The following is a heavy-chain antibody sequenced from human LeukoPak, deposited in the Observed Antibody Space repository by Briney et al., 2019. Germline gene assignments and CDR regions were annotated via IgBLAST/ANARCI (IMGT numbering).Heavy chain of an antibody. CDR3: ASSNLAYCGGDCYSAFDY. CDR1: GGTFSSYA. J-gene: IGHJ4*02. V-gene: IGHV1-69*05. D-gene: IGHD2-21*02. Sequence: GSSVKVSCKASGGTFSSYAISWVRQAPGQGLEWMGRIIPIFGTANYAQKFKGRVTITTDESTSTAYMELSSLRSEDTAVYYCASSNLAYCGGDCYSAFDYWGQGTLVTVSS. CDR2: IIPIFGTA.